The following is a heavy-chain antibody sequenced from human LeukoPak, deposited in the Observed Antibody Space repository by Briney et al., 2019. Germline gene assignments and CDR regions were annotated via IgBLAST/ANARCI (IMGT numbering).Heavy chain of an antibody. D-gene: IGHD3-3*01. J-gene: IGHJ3*02. V-gene: IGHV3-7*01. CDR3: ASSYYDFWSGYHDAFDI. CDR1: GFTFSSYW. CDR2: IKQDGSEK. Sequence: GGSLSLSCAAYGFTFSSYWMSWVRQAPGKGLEWVANIKQDGSEKYYVDSVKVRFTISRDNAKNSLYLQMNRLRAEDTAVYYCASSYYDFWSGYHDAFDIWGQGTMVTVSS.